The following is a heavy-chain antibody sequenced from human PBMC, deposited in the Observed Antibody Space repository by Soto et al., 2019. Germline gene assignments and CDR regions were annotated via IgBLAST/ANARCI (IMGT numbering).Heavy chain of an antibody. V-gene: IGHV3-21*01. CDR2: ISGSGSYI. D-gene: IGHD2-2*01. J-gene: IGHJ6*02. Sequence: EVQLLESGGGLVQPGGSLRLSCAASGFTFSSYAMSWVRQAPGKGLEWGSAISGSGSYIYYADSVKGRFTISRDNAKNSLYLQMNSLRVEDTAVYYCARGVPAAKAVFGGMDVWGQGSTVTVSS. CDR1: GFTFSSYA. CDR3: ARGVPAAKAVFGGMDV.